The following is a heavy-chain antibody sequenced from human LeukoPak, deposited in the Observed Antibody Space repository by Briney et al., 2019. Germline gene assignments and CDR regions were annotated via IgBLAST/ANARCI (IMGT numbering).Heavy chain of an antibody. D-gene: IGHD1-26*01. Sequence: SVKVSCKASGGTFSSYAISWVRQAPGQGLEWMGGIIPIFGTANYAQKFQGRVTITADKSTSTVYMELRSLRSDDTAVYYCARGRELVVDAFDIWGQGTMVTVSS. J-gene: IGHJ3*02. V-gene: IGHV1-69*06. CDR3: ARGRELVVDAFDI. CDR1: GGTFSSYA. CDR2: IIPIFGTA.